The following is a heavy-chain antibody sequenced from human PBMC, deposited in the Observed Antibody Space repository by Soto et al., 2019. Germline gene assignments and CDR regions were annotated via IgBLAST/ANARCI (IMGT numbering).Heavy chain of an antibody. D-gene: IGHD5-12*01. V-gene: IGHV3-21*01. CDR2: ISSSSSYI. CDR1: GFTFSSYS. CDR3: ARDRTEYSGYGIHPDDAFDI. Sequence: VQLVESGGGLVKPGGSLRLSCAASGFTFSSYSMNWVRQAPGKGLEWVSSISSSSSYIYYADSVKGRFTISRDNAKNSLYLQMNSLRAEDTAVYYCARDRTEYSGYGIHPDDAFDIWGQGTMVTVSS. J-gene: IGHJ3*02.